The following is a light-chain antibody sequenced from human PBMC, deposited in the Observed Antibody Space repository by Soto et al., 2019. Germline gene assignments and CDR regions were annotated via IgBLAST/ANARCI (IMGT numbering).Light chain of an antibody. CDR3: QQYNNWPPIT. Sequence: EIVMTQSTATLSVSPGERATLSCRASQTLSSRHLAWYQQKPGQAPRLLIYGASTRATGIPARFSGSGSGTEFTLTISSLQSEDFAAYYCQQYNNWPPITFGQGGLLEIK. J-gene: IGKJ5*01. CDR2: GAS. V-gene: IGKV3-15*01. CDR1: QTLSSRH.